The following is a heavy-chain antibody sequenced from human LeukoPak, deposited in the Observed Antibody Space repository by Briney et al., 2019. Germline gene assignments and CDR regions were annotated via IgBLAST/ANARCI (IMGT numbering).Heavy chain of an antibody. CDR3: ARTIAVTHYFDY. J-gene: IGHJ4*02. Sequence: SETLSLTCAVYGGSFSGYYWSWIRQPPGKGLEWIGEINHSGSTNYNPSLKSRVTISVDTSKNQFSLKLSSVTAADTAVYYCARTIAVTHYFDYWGQGTLATVSS. CDR2: INHSGST. D-gene: IGHD6-19*01. CDR1: GGSFSGYY. V-gene: IGHV4-34*01.